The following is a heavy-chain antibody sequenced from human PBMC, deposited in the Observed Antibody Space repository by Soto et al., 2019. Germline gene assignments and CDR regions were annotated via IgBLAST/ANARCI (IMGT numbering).Heavy chain of an antibody. V-gene: IGHV3-48*02. D-gene: IGHD5-18*01. CDR2: ISSSSSTI. CDR1: GFTFSSYS. CDR3: ARDGPRGYSYGPNYYGMDV. Sequence: EVQLVESGGGLVQPGGSLRLSCVASGFTFSSYSMNWVRQAPGKGLEWVSYISSSSSTIYYADSVKGRFTISRDKAKNSLYLQMNSLRDEDTAVYYCARDGPRGYSYGPNYYGMDVWGQGTTVTVSS. J-gene: IGHJ6*02.